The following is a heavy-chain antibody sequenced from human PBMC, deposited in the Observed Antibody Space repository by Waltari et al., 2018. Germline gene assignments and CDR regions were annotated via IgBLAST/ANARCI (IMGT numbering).Heavy chain of an antibody. CDR2: ISDSGVVR. D-gene: IGHD3-10*01. CDR3: ARHLYGIDYLELDT. Sequence: EVQLLESGGGLAPPGGSLRLSCVASGFNFSNYALGWVRQAPGKGLEWVSGISDSGVVRNYADSVKGRLTVSRDNSINTVFLQINSLTAEDTAIYYCARHLYGIDYLELDTWGRGTLVAVSS. J-gene: IGHJ1*01. V-gene: IGHV3-23*01. CDR1: GFNFSNYA.